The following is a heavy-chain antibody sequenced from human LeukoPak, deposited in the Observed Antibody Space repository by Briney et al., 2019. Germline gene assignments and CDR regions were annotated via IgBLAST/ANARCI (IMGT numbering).Heavy chain of an antibody. V-gene: IGHV4-39*01. CDR2: IYYSGST. J-gene: IGHJ4*02. D-gene: IGHD3-10*01. CDR1: GGSISSSSYY. CDR3: ARLWFGELVGFDY. Sequence: PSETLSLPCTVSGGSISSSSYYWGWIRQPPGKGLEWIGSIYYSGSTYYNPSLKSRVTISVDTSRNQFSLKLSSVTAADTAVYYCARLWFGELVGFDYWGQGTLVTVS.